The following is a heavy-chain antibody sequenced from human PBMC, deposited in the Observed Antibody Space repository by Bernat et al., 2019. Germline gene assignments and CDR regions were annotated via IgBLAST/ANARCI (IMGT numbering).Heavy chain of an antibody. CDR1: GDSVSSNSAA. CDR2: TYYRSKWYN. V-gene: IGHV6-1*01. Sequence: QVQLQQSGPGLVKPSQTLSLTCAISGDSVSSNSAAWNWIRQSPSRGLEWLGRTYYRSKWYNDYAVSVKSRITINPDTSKNQFSLQLNSVIPEDTAVYYCARGRLLVIYYYYYYMDVWGKGTTVTVSS. D-gene: IGHD2-21*01. CDR3: ARGRLLVIYYYYYYMDV. J-gene: IGHJ6*03.